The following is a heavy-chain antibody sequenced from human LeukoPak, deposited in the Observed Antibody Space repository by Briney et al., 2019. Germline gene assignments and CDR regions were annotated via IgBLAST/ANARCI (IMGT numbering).Heavy chain of an antibody. CDR1: GFTFSSYS. D-gene: IGHD3-10*01. CDR2: ISSSSSTI. V-gene: IGHV3-48*01. Sequence: GGSLRLSCAASGFTFSSYSMNWVRQAPGKGLEWVSYISSSSSTIYYADSVKGRFTISRDNAKNSLYLQMNSLRAEDTAVYYCARVLLWFGSSAFDIWGQGTMVTVSS. J-gene: IGHJ3*02. CDR3: ARVLLWFGSSAFDI.